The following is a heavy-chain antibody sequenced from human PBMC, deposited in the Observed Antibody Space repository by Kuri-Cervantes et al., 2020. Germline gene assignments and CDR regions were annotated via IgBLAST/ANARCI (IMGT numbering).Heavy chain of an antibody. J-gene: IGHJ4*02. CDR2: ISGSGGSA. D-gene: IGHD3-10*01. CDR3: VRGDSYGLD. V-gene: IGHV3-23*01. Sequence: WGSLRLSCAASGFTFSSYAMSWVRQAPGKGLERVSAISGSGGSAYYADSVKGRFTISRDNSKNTLYLQMNSLRAEDTAVYYCVRGDSYGLDWGQGTLVTVSS. CDR1: GFTFSSYA.